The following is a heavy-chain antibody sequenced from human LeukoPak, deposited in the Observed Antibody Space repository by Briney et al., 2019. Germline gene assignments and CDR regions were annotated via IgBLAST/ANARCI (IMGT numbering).Heavy chain of an antibody. Sequence: GVSVSLSCSASGFTFSSYSMNWLPQAPGKGLEGVSSITSSNSYIYYADSVRGPFTIPRDNSKDTLYLKMNSLRAEDTAVYYCAKGQKRAGFFDYWGQGTLVTVPS. D-gene: IGHD6-19*01. CDR2: ITSSNSYI. CDR3: AKGQKRAGFFDY. J-gene: IGHJ4*02. CDR1: GFTFSSYS. V-gene: IGHV3-21*04.